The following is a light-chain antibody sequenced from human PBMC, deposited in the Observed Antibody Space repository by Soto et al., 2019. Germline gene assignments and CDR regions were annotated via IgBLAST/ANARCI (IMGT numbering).Light chain of an antibody. Sequence: DIPLTQSPSFLSASVRERFTIACRASQGISNYLAWYQQKPGKVPKLLIYAASTLQSGVPSRFSGRGSGTDFTLTISSLQPEDVATYYCQKYNSALYTFGQGTKVDIK. CDR3: QKYNSALYT. CDR2: AAS. J-gene: IGKJ2*01. V-gene: IGKV1-27*01. CDR1: QGISNY.